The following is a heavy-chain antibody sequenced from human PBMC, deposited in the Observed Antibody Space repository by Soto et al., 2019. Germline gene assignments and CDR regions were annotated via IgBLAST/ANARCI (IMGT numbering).Heavy chain of an antibody. CDR1: GYTFSSYS. D-gene: IGHD2-2*01. CDR2: ISAYNGNT. Sequence: QVQLVRSGAEVKKPGASVKVSCKTSGYTFSSYSISWVRQAPGQGPEWMGWISAYNGNTKDAQKLQGRVTLTTDTSTSTAYMELRSLRSDDTAVYFCARDLTDPDQIVVVPAAFDYWGQGTLVTVSS. V-gene: IGHV1-18*04. J-gene: IGHJ4*02. CDR3: ARDLTDPDQIVVVPAAFDY.